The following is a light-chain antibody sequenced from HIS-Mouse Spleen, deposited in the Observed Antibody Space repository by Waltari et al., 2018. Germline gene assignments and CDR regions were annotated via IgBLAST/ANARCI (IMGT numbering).Light chain of an antibody. CDR1: SPNLGSNY. CDR2: RNN. J-gene: IGLJ1*01. CDR3: AAWDDSLSGYV. V-gene: IGLV1-47*01. Sequence: QSVLTQPPSASGTPGQRVTISCSVSSPNLGSNYVYGYQQLPGTAPKLLIYRNNQRPSGVPDRFSGSKSGTSASLAISGLRSEDEADYYCAAWDDSLSGYVFGTGTKVTVL.